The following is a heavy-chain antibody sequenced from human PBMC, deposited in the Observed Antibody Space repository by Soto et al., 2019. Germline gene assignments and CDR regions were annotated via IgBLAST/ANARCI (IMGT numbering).Heavy chain of an antibody. CDR1: GGTFSSYA. D-gene: IGHD2-15*01. J-gene: IGHJ4*02. CDR2: IIPIFGTA. CDR3: ARDQGYCSGGSCYSRSPVGY. Sequence: QVQLVQSGAEVKKPGSSVKVSCKASGGTFSSYAISWVRQAPGQGLEWMGGIIPIFGTANYAQKLQGRVTMTTDTSTSTAYMELRSLRSDDTAVYYCARDQGYCSGGSCYSRSPVGYWGQGTLVTVSS. V-gene: IGHV1-69*06.